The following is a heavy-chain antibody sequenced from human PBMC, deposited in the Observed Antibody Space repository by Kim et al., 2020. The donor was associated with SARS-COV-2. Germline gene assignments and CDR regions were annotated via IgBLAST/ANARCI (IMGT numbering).Heavy chain of an antibody. CDR1: GFTFSRHW. CDR2: ISGDGSST. CDR3: ARGGDGMDV. V-gene: IGHV3-74*01. Sequence: GGSLRLSCVGSGFTFSRHWIHWVRQIPGKGLAWVSLISGDGSSTAYADSVKGRFTISRDNAKNTLYLQMNSLRVEDTAVYYCARGGDGMDVWGQGTTVTVS. J-gene: IGHJ6*02. D-gene: IGHD3-16*01.